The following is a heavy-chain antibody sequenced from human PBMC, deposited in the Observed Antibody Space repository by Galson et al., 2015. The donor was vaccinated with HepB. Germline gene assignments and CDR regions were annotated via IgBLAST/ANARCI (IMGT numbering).Heavy chain of an antibody. V-gene: IGHV3-23*01. CDR2: ISGSGGST. CDR3: AKVFRRGGDGYNYDY. J-gene: IGHJ4*02. Sequence: SLRLSCAASGFTFSSYAMSWVRQAPGKGLEWVSAISGSGGSTYYADSVKGRFTISRDNSKNTLYLQMNSLRAEDTAVYYCAKVFRRGGDGYNYDYWGQGTLVTVSS. CDR1: GFTFSSYA. D-gene: IGHD5-24*01.